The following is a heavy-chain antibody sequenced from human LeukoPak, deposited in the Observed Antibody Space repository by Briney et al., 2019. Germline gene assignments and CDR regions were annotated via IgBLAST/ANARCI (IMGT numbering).Heavy chain of an antibody. Sequence: PSETLSLTCTVSGGSVSSGGYYWSWIRQPPGKGLEWIGYIYYSGSTSYKPSLKSRVTISVDTSKNKFSLKLSSVTAADTAVYYCARDIGGMAGTLGWFDPWGQGTLVAVSS. CDR3: ARDIGGMAGTLGWFDP. V-gene: IGHV4-61*08. D-gene: IGHD5-24*01. J-gene: IGHJ5*02. CDR2: IYYSGST. CDR1: GGSVSSGGYY.